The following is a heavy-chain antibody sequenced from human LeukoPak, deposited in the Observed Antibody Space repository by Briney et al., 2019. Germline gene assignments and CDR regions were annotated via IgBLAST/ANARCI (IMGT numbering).Heavy chain of an antibody. CDR2: IYSGGST. V-gene: IGHV3-53*01. CDR1: GFTVSSNY. J-gene: IGHJ4*02. D-gene: IGHD5-18*01. Sequence: PGGSLRLSCAVSGFTVSSNYMSWVRQAPGKGLEWVSLIYSGGSTYYADSVKGRFTISRDNSKNTLYLQMNSLRAEDTPVYYCARRGYDYGSPFDYWGQGTLVTVSS. CDR3: ARRGYDYGSPFDY.